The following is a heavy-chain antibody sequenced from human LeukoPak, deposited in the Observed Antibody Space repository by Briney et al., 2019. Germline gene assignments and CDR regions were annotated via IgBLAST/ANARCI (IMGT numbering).Heavy chain of an antibody. CDR1: GFTFSDYA. CDR2: ISSNGGSI. V-gene: IGHV3-64*01. D-gene: IGHD4-17*01. CDR3: ACLRGPSDY. Sequence: GGSLRLSCAASGFTFSDYAMHWVRQAPGKELEYVSAISSNGGSIHYANSVKGRFTISRDNSKNSLYLQMDSLTADDTAVYFCACLRGPSDYWGQGTLVTVPS. J-gene: IGHJ4*02.